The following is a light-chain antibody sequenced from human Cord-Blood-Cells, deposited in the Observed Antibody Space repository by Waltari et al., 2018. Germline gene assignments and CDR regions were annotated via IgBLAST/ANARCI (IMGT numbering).Light chain of an antibody. Sequence: QSALPQPASVSGCPGQSNPLSCTGTGSDVGGYNLVPWYQQHPGKAPKPRIYEGSKRPSGVSNRVSGSKSGNTASLTISGLQAEDEADYYCCSYAGSSTWVFGGGTKLTVL. CDR3: CSYAGSSTWV. CDR2: EGS. V-gene: IGLV2-23*01. J-gene: IGLJ3*02. CDR1: GSDVGGYNL.